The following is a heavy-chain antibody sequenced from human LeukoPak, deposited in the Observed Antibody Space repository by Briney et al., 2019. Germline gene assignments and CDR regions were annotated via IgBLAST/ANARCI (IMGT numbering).Heavy chain of an antibody. CDR2: ISGSGTDT. J-gene: IGHJ4*02. V-gene: IGHV3-23*01. Sequence: GGSLRLSCAASGFTFTSYAMSWVRQAPGKGLEWVSAISGSGTDTYYADSVKGRFTISRDNSKNTIYLQMNSLRGGDTAVYYCAKDEATSGGGLASWGQGTLVSVSS. D-gene: IGHD3-16*01. CDR1: GFTFTSYA. CDR3: AKDEATSGGGLAS.